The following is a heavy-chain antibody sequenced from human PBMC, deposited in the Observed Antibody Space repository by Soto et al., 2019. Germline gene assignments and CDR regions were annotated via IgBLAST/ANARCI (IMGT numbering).Heavy chain of an antibody. V-gene: IGHV4-34*01. CDR1: GGSFSGYY. J-gene: IGHJ4*02. Sequence: PSETLSLTCAVYGGSFSGYYWSWIRQPPGKGLEWIGEINHSGSTNYNPSLKSRVTISVDTSKNQFSLKLSSVTAADTAVYYCARPANSGSYYFDYWGQGTLVTSPQ. D-gene: IGHD1-26*01. CDR3: ARPANSGSYYFDY. CDR2: INHSGST.